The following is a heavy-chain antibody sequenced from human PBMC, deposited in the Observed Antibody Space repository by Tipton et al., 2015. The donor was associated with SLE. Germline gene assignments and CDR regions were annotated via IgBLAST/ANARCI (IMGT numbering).Heavy chain of an antibody. CDR1: GGSFSGYY. Sequence: TLSLTCTVSGGSFSGYYWNWIRQPPGKGLEWIGEINHSGSTNYNPSLKSRVTISVDTSKNQFSLKLSSVTAADTAVYYCASGADIVGFFAFDIWGQGTMVTVSS. J-gene: IGHJ3*02. V-gene: IGHV4-34*01. CDR3: ASGADIVGFFAFDI. CDR2: INHSGST. D-gene: IGHD1-26*01.